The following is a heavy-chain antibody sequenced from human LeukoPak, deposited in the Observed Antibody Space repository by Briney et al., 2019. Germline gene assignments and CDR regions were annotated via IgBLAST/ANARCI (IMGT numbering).Heavy chain of an antibody. D-gene: IGHD2-21*01. CDR3: LTIVETDLDAFDI. J-gene: IGHJ3*02. Sequence: GGSLRLSCAAAGFTFRKYWLHWVRQAPGKGLVWVSRINPDDGSTSYADSVKGRFTISRDNAKSTLYLQMNSLRAEDTAVYYCLTIVETDLDAFDIWGQGTKVTVSS. CDR2: INPDDGST. V-gene: IGHV3-74*01. CDR1: GFTFRKYW.